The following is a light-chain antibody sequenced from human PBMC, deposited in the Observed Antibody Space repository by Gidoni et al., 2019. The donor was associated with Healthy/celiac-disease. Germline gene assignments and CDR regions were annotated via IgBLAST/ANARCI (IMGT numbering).Light chain of an antibody. J-gene: IGKJ3*01. Sequence: LQTPQSPSSLSASVGDRVTITCRASQSISSYVNWYQQKPGKAPKLLIYAASSLQSGVPSRFSGSGSGTDFTLTISSLQPEDFATYYCQQSYSTPVTFXHXTKVDIK. CDR1: QSISSY. CDR2: AAS. CDR3: QQSYSTPVT. V-gene: IGKV1-39*01.